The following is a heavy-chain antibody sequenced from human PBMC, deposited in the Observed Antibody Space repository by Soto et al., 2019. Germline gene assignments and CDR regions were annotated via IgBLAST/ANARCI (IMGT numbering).Heavy chain of an antibody. J-gene: IGHJ5*02. V-gene: IGHV6-1*01. D-gene: IGHD3-10*01. CDR1: GDSVSSYSAA. Sequence: SQPLSLTCAISGDSVSSYSAAWNWIRQSPSGGLEWLGRTYYRSRFFSDYAESVKSRIIINPDTSKNQFSLQLKSVTPEDTAVYYCVRDRYSSSGWFDPWGQGIPVTVSS. CDR2: TYYRSRFFS. CDR3: VRDRYSSSGWFDP.